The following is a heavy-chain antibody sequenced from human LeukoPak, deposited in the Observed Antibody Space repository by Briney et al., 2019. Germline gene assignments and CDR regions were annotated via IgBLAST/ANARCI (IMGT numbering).Heavy chain of an antibody. CDR2: ISGSGGST. D-gene: IGHD2/OR15-2a*01. Sequence: PGGSLRLSCAASGFTFSSYAMSWVRQAPGKGLEWVSAISGSGGSTYYADSVKGRFTISRDNSKNTLYLQMNSLRAEDTAVYYCAKQRGGPTTFGIYYYYYYMDVWGKGTTVTVSS. CDR1: GFTFSSYA. V-gene: IGHV3-23*01. J-gene: IGHJ6*03. CDR3: AKQRGGPTTFGIYYYYYYMDV.